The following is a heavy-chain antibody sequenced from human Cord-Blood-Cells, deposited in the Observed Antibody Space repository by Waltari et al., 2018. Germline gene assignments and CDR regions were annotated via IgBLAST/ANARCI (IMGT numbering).Heavy chain of an antibody. CDR2: IKQDGSEK. D-gene: IGHD7-27*01. Sequence: EVQLVESGGGLVQPGGSLRLSCAASGFTFSSYWMSWVRQAPGKGLEWVANIKQDGSEKYYVDSVKGRFTISRDNSKNTLYLQMNSLRAEDTAVYYCAKGLGAFDIWGQGTMVTDSS. J-gene: IGHJ3*02. CDR1: GFTFSSYW. CDR3: AKGLGAFDI. V-gene: IGHV3-7*03.